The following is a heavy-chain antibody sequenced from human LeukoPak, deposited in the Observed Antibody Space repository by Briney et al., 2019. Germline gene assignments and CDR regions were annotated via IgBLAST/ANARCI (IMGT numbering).Heavy chain of an antibody. CDR1: GFTFSSHW. J-gene: IGHJ4*02. CDR3: VRLYDDYTNGHFDS. Sequence: GGSLRLSCADSGFTFSSHWMSWVRQAPGKGLEWVSSITSSSSYIYYADSVKGRFTISRHNAKNSLYLQLNSLRAEDTAVYYCVRLYDDYTNGHFDSWGQGTLVTVSS. CDR2: ITSSSSYI. V-gene: IGHV3-21*01. D-gene: IGHD4-11*01.